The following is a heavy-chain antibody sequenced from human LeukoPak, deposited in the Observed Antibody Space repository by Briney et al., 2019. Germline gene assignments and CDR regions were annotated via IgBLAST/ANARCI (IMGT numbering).Heavy chain of an antibody. V-gene: IGHV4-59*01. J-gene: IGHJ4*02. D-gene: IGHD3-22*01. CDR2: IYYSGST. CDR3: ARGHTMIVE. CDR1: GGSISNYY. Sequence: SETLSLTCTVSGGSISNYYWSWVRQPPGKGLEWVGYIYYSGSTNYNPSLKSRVTISIDTPKNQFSLKVTSVTAADTAVYYCARGHTMIVEWGQGTMLTVSS.